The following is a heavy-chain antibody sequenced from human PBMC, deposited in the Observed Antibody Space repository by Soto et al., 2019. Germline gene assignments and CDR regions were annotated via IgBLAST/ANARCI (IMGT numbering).Heavy chain of an antibody. CDR2: IIPILGIA. D-gene: IGHD3-9*01. J-gene: IGHJ6*02. CDR1: GGTFSSYT. CDR3: ASANYDILTGYPDYYYYGMDV. V-gene: IGHV1-69*02. Sequence: QVQLVQSGAEVKKPGSSVKVSCKASGGTFSSYTISWVRQAPGQGLEWMGRIIPILGIANYAQKFQGRVTITEDKSTSTAYMELSSLRSEDTAVYYCASANYDILTGYPDYYYYGMDVWGQGTTVTVSS.